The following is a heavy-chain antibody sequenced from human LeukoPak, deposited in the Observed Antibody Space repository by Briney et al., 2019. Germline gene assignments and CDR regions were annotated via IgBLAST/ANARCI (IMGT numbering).Heavy chain of an antibody. CDR2: INHSGST. Sequence: PSETLSLTCAVYGGSFSGYYWSWIRQPPGKGLEWIGEINHSGSTNYNPSLKSRVTISVDTSKNQLSLKLSSVTAADTAVYYCARGGNPVAGIFDYWGQGTLVTVSS. CDR1: GGSFSGYY. J-gene: IGHJ4*02. D-gene: IGHD6-19*01. V-gene: IGHV4-34*01. CDR3: ARGGNPVAGIFDY.